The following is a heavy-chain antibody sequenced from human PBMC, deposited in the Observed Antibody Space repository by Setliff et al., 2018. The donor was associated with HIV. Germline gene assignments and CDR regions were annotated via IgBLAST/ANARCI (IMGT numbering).Heavy chain of an antibody. CDR1: GGSISGSSYY. D-gene: IGHD1-26*01. Sequence: LSLTCTVSGGSISGSSYYWGWIRQPPGKGLEWIGGIYYSGSTYYNPSLKSRVTISVDTSKNQFSLKLSSVTAADTAVYYCARGLELNGLLYYYYDMDVWGKGTTVTV. CDR2: IYYSGST. J-gene: IGHJ6*03. CDR3: ARGLELNGLLYYYYDMDV. V-gene: IGHV4-39*01.